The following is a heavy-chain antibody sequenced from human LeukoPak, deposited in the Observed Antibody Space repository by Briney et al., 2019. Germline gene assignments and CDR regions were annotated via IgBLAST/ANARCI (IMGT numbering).Heavy chain of an antibody. J-gene: IGHJ5*02. Sequence: ASVKVSCKASGYTFTGYYMHWVRQAPGQGLEWMGWNNPNSGGTNYAQKFQGRVTMTRDTSISTAYMELSRLRSDDTAVYYCARSKMYQAWFDPWGQGTLVTVSS. CDR2: NNPNSGGT. CDR1: GYTFTGYY. D-gene: IGHD2-8*01. CDR3: ARSKMYQAWFDP. V-gene: IGHV1-2*02.